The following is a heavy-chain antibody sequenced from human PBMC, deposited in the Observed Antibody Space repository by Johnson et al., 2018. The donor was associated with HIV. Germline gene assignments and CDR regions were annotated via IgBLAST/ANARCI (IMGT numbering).Heavy chain of an antibody. CDR2: MNSDGSST. D-gene: IGHD3-16*01. Sequence: VQLVESGGGLVQPGGSLTLSCAASGFTFSHYWMHWVRQAPGKGLVWVSRMNSDGSSTTYADSVKGRFTISRDNAKNTLYLQMKTLRAEDTAIYYCAREKERTRLGAFDVWGQGTVVTVSS. J-gene: IGHJ3*01. V-gene: IGHV3-74*03. CDR3: AREKERTRLGAFDV. CDR1: GFTFSHYW.